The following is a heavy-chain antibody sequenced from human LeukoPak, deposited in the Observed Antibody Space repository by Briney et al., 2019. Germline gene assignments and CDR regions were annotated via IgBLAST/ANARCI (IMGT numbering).Heavy chain of an antibody. J-gene: IGHJ2*01. CDR1: GFTFSSYA. CDR2: ISGSGGST. D-gene: IGHD5-18*01. Sequence: GGSLRLSCAASGFTFSSYAMSWVRQAPGKGLEWVSAISGSGGSTYYADSVKGRFTISRDNSKNTLYLQMNSLRAEDTAVYYCAKDNGYSYSSYWYFDLWGRGTLVTVSS. V-gene: IGHV3-23*01. CDR3: AKDNGYSYSSYWYFDL.